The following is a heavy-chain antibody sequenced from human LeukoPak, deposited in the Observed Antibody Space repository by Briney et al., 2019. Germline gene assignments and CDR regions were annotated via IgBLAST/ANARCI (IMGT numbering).Heavy chain of an antibody. Sequence: GGSLRLSCAASGFTFSSYSMHWVRQAPGKGLECVAVISYDGTNKYYADSVKGRFTISRDNSNNTLYLQMNSLRAEDTAVYYCAKDRDIVVVPAAIPLDYWGQGTLVTVSS. V-gene: IGHV3-30-3*01. D-gene: IGHD2-2*02. CDR2: ISYDGTNK. CDR1: GFTFSSYS. CDR3: AKDRDIVVVPAAIPLDY. J-gene: IGHJ4*02.